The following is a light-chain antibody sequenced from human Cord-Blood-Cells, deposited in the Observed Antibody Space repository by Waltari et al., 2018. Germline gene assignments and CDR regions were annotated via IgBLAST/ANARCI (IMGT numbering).Light chain of an antibody. V-gene: IGLV2-23*02. Sequence: QSALTPPPSASGSPGQSITIPCPGPSSDVGSYNLVSWYQQHPGKAPKLMIYEVSKRPSGVSNRFSGSKSGNTASLTISGLQAEDEADYYCCSYAGSSTLFGGGTKLTVL. CDR1: SSDVGSYNL. CDR3: CSYAGSSTL. CDR2: EVS. J-gene: IGLJ3*02.